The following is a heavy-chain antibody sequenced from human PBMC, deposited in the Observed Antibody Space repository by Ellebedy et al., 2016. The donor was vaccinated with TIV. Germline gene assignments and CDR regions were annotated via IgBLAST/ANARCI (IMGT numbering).Heavy chain of an antibody. J-gene: IGHJ5*02. Sequence: SVKVSCXASGGTFNNWALSWVRQAPGQGLEWVGGIVPDFGTPHYTETFKGRVTITADATTASLEFNSLTADDTAVYYCAALYGRSGFPRLRWFDPWGQGTLVSVSS. D-gene: IGHD3-3*01. CDR1: GGTFNNWA. V-gene: IGHV1-69*13. CDR2: IVPDFGTP. CDR3: AALYGRSGFPRLRWFDP.